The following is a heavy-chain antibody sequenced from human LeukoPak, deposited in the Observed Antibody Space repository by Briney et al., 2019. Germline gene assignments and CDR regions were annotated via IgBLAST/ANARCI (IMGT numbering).Heavy chain of an antibody. CDR3: ARVVFWPWMTTLEHDY. CDR2: INHSGST. J-gene: IGHJ4*02. Sequence: SETLSLTCAVYGGSFSGYYWSWIRQPPGKGPEWIGEINHSGSTNYNPSLKSRVTISVDTSKNQFSLKLSSVTAADTAVYYCARVVFWPWMTTLEHDYWGQGTLVTVSS. V-gene: IGHV4-34*01. CDR1: GGSFSGYY. D-gene: IGHD2/OR15-2a*01.